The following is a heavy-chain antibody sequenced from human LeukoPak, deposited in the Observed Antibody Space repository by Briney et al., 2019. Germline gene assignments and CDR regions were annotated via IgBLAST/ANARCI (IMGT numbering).Heavy chain of an antibody. CDR2: IIPIFGTA. J-gene: IGHJ4*02. Sequence: ASVKVSCKASGGTFSSYAISWVRQAPGQGLEWMGGIIPIFGTANYAQKFQGRVTITRDTTASTAYMEMSSLRSEDTAVYYCARGGSGNLPYYFDHWGQGTLVTVSS. V-gene: IGHV1-69*05. CDR1: GGTFSSYA. D-gene: IGHD1-1*01. CDR3: ARGGSGNLPYYFDH.